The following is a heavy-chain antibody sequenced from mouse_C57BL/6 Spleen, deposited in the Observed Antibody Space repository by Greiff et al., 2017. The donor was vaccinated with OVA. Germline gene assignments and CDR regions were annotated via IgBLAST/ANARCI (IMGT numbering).Heavy chain of an antibody. CDR3: ARPLDGYYLYYFDD. V-gene: IGHV14-3*01. CDR1: GFNITNTY. J-gene: IGHJ2*01. Sequence: VQLQQSVAELVRPGASVKLSCTASGFNITNTYMHWVKQRPEQGLEWIGRIDPANGNTKYAPKFQGKATITADTSSNTAYMQLIILTSEATAIYYCARPLDGYYLYYFDDWGQGTTLTVSS. CDR2: IDPANGNT. D-gene: IGHD2-3*01.